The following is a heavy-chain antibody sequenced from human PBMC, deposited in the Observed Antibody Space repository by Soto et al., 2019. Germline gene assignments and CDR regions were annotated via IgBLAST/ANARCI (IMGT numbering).Heavy chain of an antibody. CDR1: GFAVSSKY. D-gene: IGHD6-19*01. CDR2: IYGGGTT. CDR3: VQTTGWPGFDF. V-gene: IGHV3-53*01. J-gene: IGHJ4*02. Sequence: EVQLVESGGGLIQPGGSLRLSCAASGFAVSSKYMTWVRQAPGKGLEWVSVIYGGGTTYYADPVKGRFTISRDTSKSTLYLQMNSLRAEATAVYYCVQTTGWPGFDFWGQGTLVTVSS.